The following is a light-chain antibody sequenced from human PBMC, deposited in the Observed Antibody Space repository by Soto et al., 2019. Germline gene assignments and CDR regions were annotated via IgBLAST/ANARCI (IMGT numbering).Light chain of an antibody. CDR2: GAS. CDR1: QSVSSN. V-gene: IGKV3-15*01. CDR3: QQYNEWRT. J-gene: IGKJ2*01. Sequence: EIVMTQSPATLSVSPGERATLSCRACQSVSSNLAWYQQKPGQAPRLLIYGASTRATGIPARFSGSGSGTEFTLTISSVQSEDFAVYYCQQYNEWRTFGQGTKLEIK.